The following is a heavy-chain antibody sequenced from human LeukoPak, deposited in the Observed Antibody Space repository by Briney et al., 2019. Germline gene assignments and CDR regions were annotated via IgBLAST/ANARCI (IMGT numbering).Heavy chain of an antibody. Sequence: SQTLSLTYAISGDSVPINSAAWNWIRQSPSRGLEWLGRTYQRSKWYNDYAVSVKSRITINPDISKNQFSLQLNSVTPEDTAVYYCARSPSPYSSGWYFDYWGQGTLVTVSS. CDR1: GDSVPINSAA. CDR2: TYQRSKWYN. D-gene: IGHD6-19*01. V-gene: IGHV6-1*01. J-gene: IGHJ4*02. CDR3: ARSPSPYSSGWYFDY.